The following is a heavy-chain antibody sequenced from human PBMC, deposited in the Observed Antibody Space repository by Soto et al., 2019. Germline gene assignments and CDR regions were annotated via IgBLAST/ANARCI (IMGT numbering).Heavy chain of an antibody. CDR1: GFTFSSYG. Sequence: PGGSLRLSCAASGFTFSSYGMHWVRQAPGKGLEWVAVISYDGSNKYYADSVKGRFTISRDNSKNTLYLQMNSLRAEDTAVYYCAKDLLDYRDYNYYFDYWGQGTLVTVSS. V-gene: IGHV3-30*18. CDR2: ISYDGSNK. CDR3: AKDLLDYRDYNYYFDY. D-gene: IGHD4-17*01. J-gene: IGHJ4*02.